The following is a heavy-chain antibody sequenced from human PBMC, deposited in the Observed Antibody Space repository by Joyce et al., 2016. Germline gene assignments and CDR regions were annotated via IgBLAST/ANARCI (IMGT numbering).Heavy chain of an antibody. D-gene: IGHD6-25*01. CDR1: GLTLSNYG. V-gene: IGHV3-30*18. J-gene: IGHJ4*02. Sequence: VQLVESGGGVVQPGRSLRLSCAASGLTLSNYGVHWVRQGPGKGLEWVAFISYDGIYKYYADSVKGRFTISRDNSKNTVFLEMNSLRTEDTAVYYCAKILTATYSSGWFLDYWGQGTLVTVSS. CDR2: ISYDGIYK. CDR3: AKILTATYSSGWFLDY.